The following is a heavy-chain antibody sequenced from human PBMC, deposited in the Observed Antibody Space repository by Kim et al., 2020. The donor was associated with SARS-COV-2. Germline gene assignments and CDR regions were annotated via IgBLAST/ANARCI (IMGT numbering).Heavy chain of an antibody. CDR3: AKLTFSLDA. CDR1: GCSISSGAYY. Sequence: SESLSLTCTVSGCSISSGAYYWSWIRHHPGKGLVWIVYTYDSGSTYSNPSLKRRVTITVDMTKTQFSLMLSSGTAADAAVYHCAKLTFSLDACGQGTLV. D-gene: IGHD3-16*01. J-gene: IGHJ5*02. V-gene: IGHV4-31*03. CDR2: TYDSGST.